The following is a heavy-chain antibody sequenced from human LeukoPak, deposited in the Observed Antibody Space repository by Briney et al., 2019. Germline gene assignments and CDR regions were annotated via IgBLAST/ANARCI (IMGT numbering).Heavy chain of an antibody. J-gene: IGHJ3*02. V-gene: IGHV1-69*05. CDR2: IIPIFGTA. CDR1: GCTFSSYA. CDR3: ARYRRGDSSSWANAFDI. Sequence: ASVKVSCKASGCTFSSYAISWVRQAPGQGLEWMGWIIPIFGTANYAQKLQGRVTITTDESTSTAYMELSSLSSEHTAVYYGARYRRGDSSSWANAFDIWGQGRMVTVSS. D-gene: IGHD6-13*01.